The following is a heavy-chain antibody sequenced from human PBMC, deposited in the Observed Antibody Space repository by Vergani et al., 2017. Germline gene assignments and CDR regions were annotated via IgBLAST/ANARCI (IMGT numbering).Heavy chain of an antibody. Sequence: PASGFTFSSYAMHWVRQAPGKGLEWVAVISYDGSNKYYADSVKGRFTISRDNSKNTLYLQMNSLRAEDTAVYYCARDMSYLDYWGQGTLVTVSS. D-gene: IGHD1-26*01. J-gene: IGHJ4*02. CDR3: ARDMSYLDY. CDR2: ISYDGSNK. V-gene: IGHV3-30-3*01. CDR1: GFTFSSYA.